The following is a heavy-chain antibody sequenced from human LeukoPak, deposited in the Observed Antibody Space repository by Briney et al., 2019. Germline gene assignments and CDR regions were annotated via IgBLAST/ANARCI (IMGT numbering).Heavy chain of an antibody. CDR3: GSCLAYCRETSLGNDAFDI. CDR2: ISSSSSSI. D-gene: IGHD2-21*01. J-gene: IGHJ3*02. Sequence: GGSLRLSCAASGFTFSSYSMNWVRQAPGKGLEWVSYISSSSSSIYYADSVKGRFTVSRDNFMNTLYLQMNSLRDEDTAVYYCGSCLAYCRETSLGNDAFDIWGQGTKVTVSS. V-gene: IGHV3-48*02. CDR1: GFTFSSYS.